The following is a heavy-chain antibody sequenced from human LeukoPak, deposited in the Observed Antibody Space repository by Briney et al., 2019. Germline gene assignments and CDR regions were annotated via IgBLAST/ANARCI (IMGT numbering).Heavy chain of an antibody. D-gene: IGHD2-21*02. V-gene: IGHV4-34*01. CDR3: AKGHSSVVTAIPYYFDY. CDR1: GGSFSGYY. J-gene: IGHJ4*02. CDR2: INHSGST. Sequence: SETLSLTCAVYGGSFSGYYWSWIRQPPGKGLEWIGEINHSGSTYYNPPLKSRVTVSIDMFKNQFSLKLSSVTAADTAMYYCAKGHSSVVTAIPYYFDYWGRGTLVTVSS.